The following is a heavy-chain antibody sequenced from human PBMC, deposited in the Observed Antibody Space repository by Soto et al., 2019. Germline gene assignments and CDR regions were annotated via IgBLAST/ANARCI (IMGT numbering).Heavy chain of an antibody. V-gene: IGHV4-31*03. D-gene: IGHD3-10*01. CDR3: ARGYYPGSGTYYFDY. CDR1: GGSITSGGYY. CDR2: IYHSGSA. Sequence: QVQLQESGPGLVKPSQTLSLTCTVSGGSITSGGYYWTWLRQHPGKGLEWIGCIYHSGSAYYSPSLKSRVTISVDTSTDQFSLKVNFGTAADTAVYYCARGYYPGSGTYYFDYWGQGTLVTVSS. J-gene: IGHJ4*02.